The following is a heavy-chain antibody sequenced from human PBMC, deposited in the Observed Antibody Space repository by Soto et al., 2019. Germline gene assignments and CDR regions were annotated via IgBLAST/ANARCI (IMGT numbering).Heavy chain of an antibody. CDR3: AREAPDSKWVRYYYYMDV. D-gene: IGHD4-4*01. CDR2: IIPILGIA. Sequence: QVQLVQSGAEVKKPGSSVKVSCKASGGTFSSYTISWVRQAPGQGLEWMGRIIPILGIANYAQKFQGRVTITADKATSAAYMELSSLRSEDTAVYYCAREAPDSKWVRYYYYMDVWGKGTTVTVSS. V-gene: IGHV1-69*08. CDR1: GGTFSSYT. J-gene: IGHJ6*03.